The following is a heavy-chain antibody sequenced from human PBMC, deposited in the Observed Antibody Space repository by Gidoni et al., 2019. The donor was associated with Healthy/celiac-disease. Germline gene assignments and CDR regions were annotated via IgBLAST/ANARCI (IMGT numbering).Heavy chain of an antibody. CDR3: AREGGSSLGNFDY. Sequence: QVQLQESGPGLAQPSETLSVTCTDSGGSISSYYWSWIRQPAGKGLEWIGRIYTSGSTNYNPSLKSRVTMSVDTSKNQFSLKLSSVTAADTAVYYCAREGGSSLGNFDYWGQGTLVTVSS. CDR1: GGSISSYY. V-gene: IGHV4-4*07. CDR2: IYTSGST. D-gene: IGHD6-13*01. J-gene: IGHJ4*02.